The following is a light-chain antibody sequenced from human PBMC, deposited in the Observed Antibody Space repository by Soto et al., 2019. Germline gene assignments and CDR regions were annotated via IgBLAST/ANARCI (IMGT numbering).Light chain of an antibody. V-gene: IGKV3-15*01. J-gene: IGKJ1*01. Sequence: EILMTQSPATLSVSPGERATLSCRANQSVSSNLAWYQQRPGQAPRLLIYDASTRATGIPARFSGSGSGTEFSLTISSLQSEDFAVYYCQKYNHWPRRTFGQGTNVDIK. CDR2: DAS. CDR3: QKYNHWPRRT. CDR1: QSVSSN.